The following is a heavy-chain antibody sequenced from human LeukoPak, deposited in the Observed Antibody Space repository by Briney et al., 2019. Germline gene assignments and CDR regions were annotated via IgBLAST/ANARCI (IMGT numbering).Heavy chain of an antibody. Sequence: GASVKGSCKASGYTFTGYYMHWVRQAPGQGLEWMGWINPNSGGTNYAQKFQGRVTMTRDTSISTAYMELSRLRSDDTAVYYCARVGLWFGELLSTSVEGNWFDPWGQGTLVTVSS. J-gene: IGHJ5*02. CDR1: GYTFTGYY. CDR3: ARVGLWFGELLSTSVEGNWFDP. V-gene: IGHV1-2*02. CDR2: INPNSGGT. D-gene: IGHD3-10*01.